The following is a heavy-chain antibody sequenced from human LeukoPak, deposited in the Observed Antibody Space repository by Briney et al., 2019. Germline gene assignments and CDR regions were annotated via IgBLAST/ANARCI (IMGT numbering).Heavy chain of an antibody. V-gene: IGHV3-11*01. D-gene: IGHD1-26*01. Sequence: GGSLRLSCAASGFTFSDHYMTWIRQAPGKGLEWVSYISGVASDIHYADSVKGRFTISRDNAKNSVYLQMNSLRAEDTAVYYCARGGAHGMDVWGQGTTVTVSS. CDR3: ARGGAHGMDV. CDR2: ISGVASDI. CDR1: GFTFSDHY. J-gene: IGHJ6*02.